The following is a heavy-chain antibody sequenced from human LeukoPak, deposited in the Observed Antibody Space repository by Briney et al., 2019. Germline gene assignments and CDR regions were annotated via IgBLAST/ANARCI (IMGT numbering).Heavy chain of an antibody. CDR3: ARVSYHYDSSGYSPGDY. Sequence: ASVKVSCKASGYTFTSYGISWVRQAPGQGLEWMGWINTNTGNPTYAQGFTGRFVFSLDTSVSTAYLQISSLKAGDTAVYYCARVSYHYDSSGYSPGDYWGQGTLVIVSS. CDR1: GYTFTSYG. J-gene: IGHJ4*02. V-gene: IGHV7-4-1*02. CDR2: INTNTGNP. D-gene: IGHD3-22*01.